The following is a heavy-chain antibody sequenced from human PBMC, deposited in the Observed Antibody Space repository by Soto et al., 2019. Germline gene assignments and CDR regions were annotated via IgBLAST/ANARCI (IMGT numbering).Heavy chain of an antibody. D-gene: IGHD4-17*01. CDR2: LYYSGST. Sequence: QVQLQESGPGLVKPSDTRAHTCAVSGYSISSSNWWGWIRQPPGKGLKWIGYLYYSGSTYYNPSLKSRVTMSVDTSKIQFALKLSSVTAVDTAVYYCARKNGVLDAFDIWGQGTMVTVSS. CDR3: ARKNGVLDAFDI. J-gene: IGHJ3*02. V-gene: IGHV4-28*01. CDR1: GYSISSSNW.